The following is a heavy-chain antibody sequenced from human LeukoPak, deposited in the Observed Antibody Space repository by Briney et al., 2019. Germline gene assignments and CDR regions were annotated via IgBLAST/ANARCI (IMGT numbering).Heavy chain of an antibody. J-gene: IGHJ6*03. V-gene: IGHV3-48*01. CDR1: GFTFSSYS. D-gene: IGHD3-3*01. CDR2: ISSSSSTI. CDR3: ARTYYDFWSGYYGDYYYYYMDV. Sequence: PGGSLRLSCAASGFTFSSYSMNWVRQAPGKGLEWVSYISSSSSTIYYADSVKGRFTISRDNAKNSLYLQMNSLRAEDTAVYYCARTYYDFWSGYYGDYYYYYMDVWGKGTTVTVSS.